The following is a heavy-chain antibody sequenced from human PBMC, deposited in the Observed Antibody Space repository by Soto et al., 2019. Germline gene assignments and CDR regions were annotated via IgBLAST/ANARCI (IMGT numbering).Heavy chain of an antibody. CDR1: GFTFSSYG. V-gene: IGHV3-30*03. Sequence: QVQLVESGGGVVQPGRSLRLSCADSGFTFSSYGMHWVRQAPGKGLDWVATISYNGSYKYYADSVNGRFTISRDNSKNTLHLQMNSVRVEDTAVYYCARDPVRENYFDYWGQGTLVTVSS. D-gene: IGHD1-26*01. CDR3: ARDPVRENYFDY. J-gene: IGHJ4*02. CDR2: ISYNGSYK.